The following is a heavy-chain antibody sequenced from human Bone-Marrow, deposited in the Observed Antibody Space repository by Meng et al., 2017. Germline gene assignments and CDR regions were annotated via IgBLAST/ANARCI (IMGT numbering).Heavy chain of an antibody. V-gene: IGHV1-69*06. D-gene: IGHD5-18*01. CDR2: IIPIFGTA. J-gene: IGHJ4*02. CDR1: GGTFSSYA. Sequence: QGIRGQSGAGGKKPGSWGKVPCKASGGTFSSYAFSWVRQAPGQGLEWMGGIIPIFGTANYAQKFQGRVTITADKSTSTAYMELSSLRSEDTAVYYCARGGYSYGLVGIFDYWGQGTLVTVSS. CDR3: ARGGYSYGLVGIFDY.